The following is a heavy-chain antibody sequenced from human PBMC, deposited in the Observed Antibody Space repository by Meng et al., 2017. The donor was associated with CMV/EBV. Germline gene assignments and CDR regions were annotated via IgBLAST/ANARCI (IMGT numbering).Heavy chain of an antibody. CDR2: INPSGGST. CDR3: ARARITMVRGVIGYYYYGMDV. V-gene: IGHV1-46*01. J-gene: IGHJ6*02. CDR1: GYTFTSYH. D-gene: IGHD3-10*01. Sequence: ASVKVSCKASGYTFTSYHMHWVRQAPGQGLEWMGIINPSGGSTSYAQKFQGGVTMTRDTSTSTVYMELSSLRSEDTAVYYCARARITMVRGVIGYYYYGMDVWGQGTTVTVSS.